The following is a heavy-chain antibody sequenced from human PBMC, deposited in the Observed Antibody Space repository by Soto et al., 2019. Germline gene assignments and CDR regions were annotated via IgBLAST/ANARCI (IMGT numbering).Heavy chain of an antibody. V-gene: IGHV1-2*02. CDR1: GFSFSDYF. J-gene: IGHJ4*02. CDR2: ISPKSRGT. CDR3: ARPPGYISDWYYFDL. Sequence: ASVKVSCKASGFSFSDYFMHWVRQAPGQGFEWMGRISPKSRGTNYAQKFQGRVSMTWDTSLNTAYMELSSLMSEDTAVYYCARPPGYISDWYYFDLWGQGTQVTVSS. D-gene: IGHD3-9*01.